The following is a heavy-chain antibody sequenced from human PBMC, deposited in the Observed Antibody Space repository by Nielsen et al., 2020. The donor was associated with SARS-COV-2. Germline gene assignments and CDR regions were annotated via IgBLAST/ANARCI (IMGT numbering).Heavy chain of an antibody. CDR2: ISYDGSNK. CDR3: AKDSLYSGSALDY. V-gene: IGHV3-30*18. CDR1: GFTFSSYG. D-gene: IGHD1-26*01. Sequence: GGSLRLSCAASGFTFSSYGMHWVRQAPGKGLEWVSVISYDGSNKYYADSVKGRFTISRDNSKNTLYLQMNSLRAEDTAVYYCAKDSLYSGSALDYWGQGTLVTVSS. J-gene: IGHJ4*02.